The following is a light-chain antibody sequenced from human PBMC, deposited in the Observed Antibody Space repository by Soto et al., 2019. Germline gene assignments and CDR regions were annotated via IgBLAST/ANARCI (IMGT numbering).Light chain of an antibody. V-gene: IGKV3-11*01. CDR2: DAS. CDR1: QSVSSY. Sequence: DIVLTQSPATLSLSPGERATLSCRASQSVSSYLVWFQQKPGQAPRLLIYDASTRATGIPARFSGSGSGTDFTLTISSLEPEDFSVYYCQQRSNWPLTFGPGTKLDIK. CDR3: QQRSNWPLT. J-gene: IGKJ3*01.